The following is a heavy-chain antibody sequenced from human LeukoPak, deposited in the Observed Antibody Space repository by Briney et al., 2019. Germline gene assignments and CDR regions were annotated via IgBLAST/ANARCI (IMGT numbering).Heavy chain of an antibody. D-gene: IGHD4-23*01. CDR1: GFTFSSYG. CDR2: ISYDGSNK. J-gene: IGHJ4*02. V-gene: IGHV3-30*18. Sequence: GGSLRLSCAASGFTFSSYGMHWVRQAPGKGLEWVAVISYDGSNKYYADSVKGRFTISRDNSKNTLYLQMNSLRAEDTAVYYCAKDRYYGGNDGSGYWGQGTLVTVSS. CDR3: AKDRYYGGNDGSGY.